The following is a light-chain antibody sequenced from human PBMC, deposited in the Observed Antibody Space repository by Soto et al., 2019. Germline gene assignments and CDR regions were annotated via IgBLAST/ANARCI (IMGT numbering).Light chain of an antibody. CDR3: ASYAGNNVL. Sequence: QSALTQPPSASGSPGQSVAISCTGTSSDIGGYNYVSWYQQHSGKAPKLIIYEVTRRPSGVPDRFSGSKSGSTASLTVSWVHAEDEADYYCASYAGNNVLFGGGTKLTVL. V-gene: IGLV2-8*01. J-gene: IGLJ2*01. CDR1: SSDIGGYNY. CDR2: EVT.